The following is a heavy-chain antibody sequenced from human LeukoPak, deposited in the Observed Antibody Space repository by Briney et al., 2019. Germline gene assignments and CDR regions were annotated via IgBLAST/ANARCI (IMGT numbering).Heavy chain of an antibody. D-gene: IGHD2-21*01. Sequence: GGSLRLSCAASGFTFSSYAMHWVRQAPGKGLEYVSAISSNGGSTYYANSVKGRFTISRDNSKNTLYLQMGSLRAEDMAVYYCATGLVIGPFDYWGQGTLVTASS. J-gene: IGHJ4*02. CDR1: GFTFSSYA. V-gene: IGHV3-64*01. CDR3: ATGLVIGPFDY. CDR2: ISSNGGST.